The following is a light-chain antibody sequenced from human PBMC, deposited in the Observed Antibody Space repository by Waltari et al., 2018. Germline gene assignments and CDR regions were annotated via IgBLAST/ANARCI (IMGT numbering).Light chain of an antibody. Sequence: QSVLTQPPSASGTPGQRVTISCSGSSSNIGVSTVNWYQQFPGTAPKLLTHRIIQGPSGVPGRFSGSKSGPSASLAISGLQSEDEADYYCAAWDRSLSIVVFGGGTKLTVL. J-gene: IGLJ2*01. V-gene: IGLV1-44*01. CDR1: SSNIGVST. CDR3: AAWDRSLSIVV. CDR2: RII.